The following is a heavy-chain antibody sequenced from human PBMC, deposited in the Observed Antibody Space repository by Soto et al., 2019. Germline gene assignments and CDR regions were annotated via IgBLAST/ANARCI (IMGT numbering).Heavy chain of an antibody. CDR2: ISYDGSNK. J-gene: IGHJ3*02. Sequence: ESGGGVVQPGRSLRLSCAASGFTFSSYAMHWVRQAPGKGLEWVAVISYDGSNKYYADSVKGRFTISRDNSKNTLYLQMNSLRAEDTAVYYCARDLPRSCGAAFDIWGQGTMVTVSS. CDR3: ARDLPRSCGAAFDI. CDR1: GFTFSSYA. D-gene: IGHD2-15*01. V-gene: IGHV3-30-3*01.